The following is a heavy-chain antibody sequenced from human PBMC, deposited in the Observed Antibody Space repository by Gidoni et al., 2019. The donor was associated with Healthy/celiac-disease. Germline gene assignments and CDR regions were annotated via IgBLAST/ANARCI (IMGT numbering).Heavy chain of an antibody. D-gene: IGHD6-13*01. CDR3: AKDHGYSSSWLTVYYYYGMDV. CDR2: ISGSGGST. J-gene: IGHJ6*02. Sequence: EVQLLESGGGLVQPGGSLRLSCAASGFTFSSYAMSWVRQAPGKGLEWVSAISGSGGSTYYADSVKGRFTISRDNSKNTLYLQMNSLRAEDTAVYYCAKDHGYSSSWLTVYYYYGMDVWGQGTTVTVSS. CDR1: GFTFSSYA. V-gene: IGHV3-23*01.